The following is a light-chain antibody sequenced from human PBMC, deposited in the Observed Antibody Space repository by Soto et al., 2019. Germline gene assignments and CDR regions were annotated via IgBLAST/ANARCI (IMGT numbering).Light chain of an antibody. CDR3: AAWDDNLNGWV. V-gene: IGLV2-14*01. CDR1: SSDVGGYNS. J-gene: IGLJ3*02. Sequence: QSALTQPASVSGSPGQSITISCTGTSSDVGGYNSVSWYRQDPGKAPKLMIYDVTNRPSGVSNRFSGSKSGTSASLAISGLQSDDEADYYCAAWDDNLNGWVFGGGTKLTVL. CDR2: DVT.